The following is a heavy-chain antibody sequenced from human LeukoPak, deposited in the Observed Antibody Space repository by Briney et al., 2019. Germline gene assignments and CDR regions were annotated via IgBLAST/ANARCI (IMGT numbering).Heavy chain of an antibody. CDR2: INHSGST. V-gene: IGHV4-34*01. Sequence: SETLSLTCAVYGGSFSGYYWSWIRQPPGKGLEWIGEINHSGSTNYNPSLKSRVTISVDTSKNQFSLKLSSVTAADTAVYYCARGRTRGYYDSSGYYWYFDYWGQGTLVTVSS. CDR3: ARGRTRGYYDSSGYYWYFDY. J-gene: IGHJ4*02. D-gene: IGHD3-22*01. CDR1: GGSFSGYY.